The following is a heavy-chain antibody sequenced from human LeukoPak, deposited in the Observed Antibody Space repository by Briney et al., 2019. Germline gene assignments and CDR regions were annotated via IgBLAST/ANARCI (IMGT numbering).Heavy chain of an antibody. J-gene: IGHJ5*02. CDR3: AKVAQMDTILGKFDN. Sequence: GGSLRLSCAASGFTFSSYAMSWVRQAPGKGLEWVSAISGNGGRTYYADSVKGRFTISRDNSRNTLFLQMNSLRAEDTAVYYCAKVAQMDTILGKFDNWGQGTLVTVSS. CDR1: GFTFSSYA. V-gene: IGHV3-23*01. CDR2: ISGNGGRT. D-gene: IGHD5-24*01.